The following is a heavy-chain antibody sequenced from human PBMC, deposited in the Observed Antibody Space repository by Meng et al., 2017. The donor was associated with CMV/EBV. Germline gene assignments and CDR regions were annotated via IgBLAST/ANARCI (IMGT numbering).Heavy chain of an antibody. V-gene: IGHV3-11*01. J-gene: IGHJ4*02. CDR1: GFTFSDYY. D-gene: IGHD3-3*01. CDR2: ISSSGSTI. CDR3: ARTPHDFWSGYYFDY. Sequence: GSLRLSCAASGFTFSDYYMSWIRQAPGKGLEWVSYISSSGSTIYYADSVKGRFTISRDNAKNSLYQQMNSLRAEDTAVYYCARTPHDFWSGYYFDYWGQGTLVTVSS.